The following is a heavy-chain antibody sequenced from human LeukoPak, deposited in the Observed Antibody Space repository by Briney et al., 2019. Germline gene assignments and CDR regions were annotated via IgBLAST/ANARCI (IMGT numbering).Heavy chain of an antibody. J-gene: IGHJ4*02. CDR2: INPNSGGT. CDR1: GYTFTGYY. V-gene: IGHV1-2*02. CDR3: ARDMISVRSLDY. Sequence: ASVKVSCKASGYTFTGYYMHWVRQAPGQGLEWMGWINPNSGGTNYAQKFQGRVTMTRDTSISTAYMELSRLRSDDTAVYYCARDMISVRSLDYWGQGTLVTVSS. D-gene: IGHD3-22*01.